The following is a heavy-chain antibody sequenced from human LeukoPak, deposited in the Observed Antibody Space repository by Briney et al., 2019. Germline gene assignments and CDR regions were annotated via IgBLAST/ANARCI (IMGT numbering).Heavy chain of an antibody. D-gene: IGHD6-19*01. J-gene: IGHJ4*02. CDR1: GYTFTSYG. CDR3: ARGSGWYEFFDY. CDR2: INPNSGGT. Sequence: ASVKVSCKASGYTFTSYGISWVRQAPGQGLEWMGWINPNSGGTNYAQKFQGRVTMTRDTSISTAYMELSRLRSDDTAVYYCARGSGWYEFFDYWGQGTLVTVSS. V-gene: IGHV1-2*02.